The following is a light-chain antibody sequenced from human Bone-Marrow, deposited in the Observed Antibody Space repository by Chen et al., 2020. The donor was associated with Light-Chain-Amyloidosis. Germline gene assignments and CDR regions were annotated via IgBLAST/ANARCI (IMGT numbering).Light chain of an antibody. CDR2: RDT. CDR3: QSADSSGTYEVI. V-gene: IGLV3-25*03. J-gene: IGLJ2*01. CDR1: DFPTKY. Sequence: FDPTQTPSVSVSPGLPARITHHGDDFPTKYAYWYQQKPGQAPLLVIHRDTERPSGISERFSGSSSGTTATLTISGVQAEDEADYHCQSADSSGTYEVIFGGGTKLTVL.